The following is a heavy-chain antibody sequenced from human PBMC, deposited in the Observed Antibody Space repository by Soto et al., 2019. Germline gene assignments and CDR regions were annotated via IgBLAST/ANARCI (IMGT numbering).Heavy chain of an antibody. Sequence: ASVKVSCKASGYTFTSYAMHWVRQAPGQRLEWMGWINAGNGNTKYSQKFQGRVTITRDTSASTAYMELSSLRSEDTAVYYCARDGVGFLHELYSRSWHFDYWGQGTLVPVSS. V-gene: IGHV1-3*01. J-gene: IGHJ4*02. CDR2: INAGNGNT. CDR3: ARDGVGFLHELYSRSWHFDY. CDR1: GYTFTSYA. D-gene: IGHD6-13*01.